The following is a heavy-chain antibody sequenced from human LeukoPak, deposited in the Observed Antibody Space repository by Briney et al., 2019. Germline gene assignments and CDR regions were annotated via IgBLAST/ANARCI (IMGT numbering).Heavy chain of an antibody. CDR3: AKGDYYDSSGYYE. CDR1: GFTFSSYA. CDR2: ISGSGGST. Sequence: GGSLRLSCAASGFTFSSYAMSWVRQAPGKGLGWVSAISGSGGSTYYADSVKGRFTISRGNSKNTLYLQMNSLRAEDTAVYYCAKGDYYDSSGYYEWGQGTLVTVSS. J-gene: IGHJ4*02. V-gene: IGHV3-23*01. D-gene: IGHD3-22*01.